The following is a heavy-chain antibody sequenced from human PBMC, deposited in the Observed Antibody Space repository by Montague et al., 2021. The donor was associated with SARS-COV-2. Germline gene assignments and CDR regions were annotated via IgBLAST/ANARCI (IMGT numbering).Heavy chain of an antibody. CDR1: GFSLSTSGMC. CDR3: ARVTAGIVAYDY. J-gene: IGHJ4*02. D-gene: IGHD5-12*01. Sequence: PALVKPTQTLTLTCTFSGFSLSTSGMCVSWIRQPPGKALEWLARIDWDDDKYYSTSLKTRLTIPKDTSKNQVVLTMTNMDPVDTATYYCARVTAGIVAYDYWGQGTLVTVSS. V-gene: IGHV2-70*11. CDR2: IDWDDDK.